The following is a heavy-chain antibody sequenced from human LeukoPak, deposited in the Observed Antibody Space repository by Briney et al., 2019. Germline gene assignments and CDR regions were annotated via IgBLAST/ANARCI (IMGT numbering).Heavy chain of an antibody. D-gene: IGHD3-22*01. CDR2: IYYSGST. V-gene: IGHV4-59*12. CDR1: GGSISSYY. J-gene: IGHJ5*02. CDR3: ARANYYDSSGLQGDWFDP. Sequence: SETLSLTCTVSGGSISSYYWSWIRQPPGKGLEWIGYIYYSGSTNYNPSLKSRVTISVDTSKNQFSLKLSSVTAADTAVYYCARANYYDSSGLQGDWFDPWGQGTLVTVSS.